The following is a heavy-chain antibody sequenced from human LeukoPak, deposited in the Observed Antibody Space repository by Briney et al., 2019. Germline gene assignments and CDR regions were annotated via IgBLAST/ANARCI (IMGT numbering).Heavy chain of an antibody. Sequence: PSETLSLTCGVSGGSISSTNWWTWVRQPPGEGLEWIGEVHLSGRTNYNPSLESRVTMSVDMSENHISLKLTSVTAADTAVYYCARGRFHDAFDIWGQGTMVTVSS. V-gene: IGHV4-4*02. J-gene: IGHJ3*02. CDR3: ARGRFHDAFDI. D-gene: IGHD3-10*01. CDR1: GGSISSTNW. CDR2: VHLSGRT.